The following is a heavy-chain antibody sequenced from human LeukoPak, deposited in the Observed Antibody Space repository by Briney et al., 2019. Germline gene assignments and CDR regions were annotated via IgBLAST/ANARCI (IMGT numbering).Heavy chain of an antibody. CDR2: ISYDGSNK. Sequence: GGSLRLSCAASGFTFSSYAMHWVRQAPGKGLEWVAVISYDGSNKYYADSVKGRFTISRDNAKNSLYLQMNSLRAEDTAVYYCASTIRFLEWLSYFDYWGQGTLVTVSS. V-gene: IGHV3-30-3*01. CDR3: ASTIRFLEWLSYFDY. CDR1: GFTFSSYA. J-gene: IGHJ4*02. D-gene: IGHD3-3*01.